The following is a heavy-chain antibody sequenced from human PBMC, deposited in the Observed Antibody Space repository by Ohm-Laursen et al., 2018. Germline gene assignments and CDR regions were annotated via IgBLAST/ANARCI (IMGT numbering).Heavy chain of an antibody. CDR3: ARRGHAFDI. CDR1: GGSLSKSF. J-gene: IGHJ3*02. Sequence: SETLSLTCSVSGGSLSKSFWSWIRQPPGKGLEWIGYIYYSGTTNYNPSLKSRVTISLNTSKNQFSLKLSSVTAADTAVYYCARRGHAFDIWGQGTMVTVSS. CDR2: IYYSGTT. V-gene: IGHV4-59*01.